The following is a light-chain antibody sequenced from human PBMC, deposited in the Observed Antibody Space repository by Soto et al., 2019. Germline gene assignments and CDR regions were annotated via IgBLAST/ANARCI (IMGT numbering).Light chain of an antibody. CDR1: RSNIGRNT. Sequence: QSVLTQPPSASGTPGQRVTISCSGSRSNIGRNTVNWLQQLPGMAPKLLTNTKNQRPSGVPDRFSGSRSGTSASLAISGLQSEDEGDYYCVTWDDSLKGVVFGGGTKVTVL. CDR3: VTWDDSLKGVV. J-gene: IGLJ3*02. CDR2: TKN. V-gene: IGLV1-44*01.